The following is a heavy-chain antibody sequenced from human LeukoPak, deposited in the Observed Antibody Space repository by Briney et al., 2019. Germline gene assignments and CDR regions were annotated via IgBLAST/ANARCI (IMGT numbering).Heavy chain of an antibody. J-gene: IGHJ3*02. Sequence: PSETLSLTSTVSGGSISSYFWSWIRQPPGKGLEWIGYVYYSGSTNYSPSLKSRVTISVDTSKKQFSLKLSSATAADTAVYYCARVLDLSKRGLDAFDIWGQGTMVTVSS. V-gene: IGHV4-59*01. CDR1: GGSISSYF. CDR3: ARVLDLSKRGLDAFDI. D-gene: IGHD3-16*01. CDR2: VYYSGST.